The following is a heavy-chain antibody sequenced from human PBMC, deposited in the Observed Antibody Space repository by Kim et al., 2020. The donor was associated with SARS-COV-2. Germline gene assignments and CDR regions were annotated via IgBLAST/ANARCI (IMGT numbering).Heavy chain of an antibody. CDR1: GFTFSSYA. Sequence: GGSLRLSCAASGFTFSSYAMHWVRQAPGKGLEWVAVISYDGSNKYYADSVKGRFTISRDNSKNTLYLQMNSLRAEDTAVYYCARDQDTAMLNLDYWGQGTLVTVSS. J-gene: IGHJ4*02. CDR3: ARDQDTAMLNLDY. CDR2: ISYDGSNK. V-gene: IGHV3-30*04. D-gene: IGHD5-18*01.